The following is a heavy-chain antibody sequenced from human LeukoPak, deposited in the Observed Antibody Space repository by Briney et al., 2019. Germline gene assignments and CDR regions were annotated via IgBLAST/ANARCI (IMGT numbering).Heavy chain of an antibody. D-gene: IGHD2-2*02. Sequence: GRSLRLSCAASGFTFDDYAMHWVRQAPGKGLEWVSGISWNSGSIGYADSVKGRFTTSRDNAKNSLYLQMNSLRAEDTALYYCAKDTGCSSTSCYTPYYYYYYGMDVWGQGTTVTVSS. CDR2: ISWNSGSI. CDR1: GFTFDDYA. CDR3: AKDTGCSSTSCYTPYYYYYYGMDV. V-gene: IGHV3-9*01. J-gene: IGHJ6*02.